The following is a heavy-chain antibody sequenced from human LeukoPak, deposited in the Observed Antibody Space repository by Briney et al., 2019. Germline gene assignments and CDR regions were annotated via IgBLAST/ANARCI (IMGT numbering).Heavy chain of an antibody. CDR3: AREVSALFDP. CDR2: IHYSGST. Sequence: PSETLSLTCTVSGGSISSYYWSWIRQPPGKGLEWIGYIHYSGSTNYNPSLKSRVTISVDTSKNQFSLKLSSVTAADTAVYYCAREVSALFDPWGQGTLVTVSS. CDR1: GGSISSYY. J-gene: IGHJ5*02. V-gene: IGHV4-59*12.